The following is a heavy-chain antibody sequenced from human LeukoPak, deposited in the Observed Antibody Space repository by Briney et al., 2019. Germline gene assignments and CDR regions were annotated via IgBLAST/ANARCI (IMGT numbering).Heavy chain of an antibody. V-gene: IGHV4-59*08. J-gene: IGHJ3*02. CDR3: ARGSITMVRGVRGAFDI. CDR1: GGSISSYY. CDR2: IYYSGST. D-gene: IGHD3-10*01. Sequence: SETLSLTCTVSGGSISSYYWSWIRQPPGKGLEWIEYIYYSGSTNYNPSLKSRVTISVDTSKNQFSLKLSSVTAADTAVYYCARGSITMVRGVRGAFDIWGQGTMVTVSS.